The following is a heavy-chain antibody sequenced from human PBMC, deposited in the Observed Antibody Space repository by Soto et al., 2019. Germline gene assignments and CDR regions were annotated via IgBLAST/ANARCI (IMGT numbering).Heavy chain of an antibody. J-gene: IGHJ4*02. D-gene: IGHD3-10*01. Sequence: EVQLVESGGDLVQPGGSLRLSCAASGFSLSDLFIDWVRQAPGKGLEWVGRTKAKAYSYTTEYAASMKGRFTISRDESRTSLSLQMSSLKPEDTAVYYCASILGVFGYWGQGTLVTVSS. V-gene: IGHV3-72*01. CDR2: TKAKAYSYTT. CDR1: GFSLSDLF. CDR3: ASILGVFGY.